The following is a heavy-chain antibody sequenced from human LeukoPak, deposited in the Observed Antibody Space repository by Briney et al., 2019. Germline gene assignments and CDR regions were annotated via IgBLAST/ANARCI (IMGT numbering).Heavy chain of an antibody. CDR2: INQRRNT. Sequence: SETLSLTCVVYGESFSGYSWSWIRQPPGKGLEWIGEINQRRNTNYNPSLKSRVTISIDTSKNQFSLKVSSVTAADTAVYYCARVPSRGSGWLDFWGQGTQVTVSS. V-gene: IGHV4-34*01. CDR1: GESFSGYS. CDR3: ARVPSRGSGWLDF. D-gene: IGHD6-19*01. J-gene: IGHJ4*02.